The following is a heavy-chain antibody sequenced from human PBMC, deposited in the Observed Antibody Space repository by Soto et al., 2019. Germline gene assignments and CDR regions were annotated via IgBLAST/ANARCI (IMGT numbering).Heavy chain of an antibody. CDR1: GFTFSSYG. D-gene: IGHD1-20*01. Sequence: QVQLVESGGGVVQPGRSLRLSCEASGFTFSSYGMHWVRQAPGKGLEWVAVISYDGSNKYYADSVKGRFTISRDNSKNTLYLQMNSLRAEDTAVYYCAKVFNNWNYYDYWGQGTLVTVSS. CDR2: ISYDGSNK. J-gene: IGHJ4*02. V-gene: IGHV3-30*18. CDR3: AKVFNNWNYYDY.